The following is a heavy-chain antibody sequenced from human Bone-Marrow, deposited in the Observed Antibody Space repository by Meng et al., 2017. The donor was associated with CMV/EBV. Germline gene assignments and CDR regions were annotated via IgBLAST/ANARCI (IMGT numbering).Heavy chain of an antibody. CDR1: GFTFSSYD. V-gene: IGHV3-13*01. Sequence: GESLKISCAASGFTFSSYDMLWVRQATGKGLEWVSAIGTAGDTYYPGSVKGRFTISRENAKNSLYLQMNSLRAGDTAVYYFARGDPKFYYYYSMDVWGQGTTVTVSS. J-gene: IGHJ6*02. CDR3: ARGDPKFYYYYSMDV. CDR2: IGTAGDT.